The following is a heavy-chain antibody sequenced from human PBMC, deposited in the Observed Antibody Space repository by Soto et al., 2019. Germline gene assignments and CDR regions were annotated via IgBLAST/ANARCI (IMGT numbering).Heavy chain of an antibody. D-gene: IGHD6-19*01. CDR2: IYYTGST. CDR1: GGSIRSYY. CDR3: ARAVAGRIDY. V-gene: IGHV4-59*12. J-gene: IGHJ4*02. Sequence: SETLSLTCTVSGGSIRSYYWNWIRLPPGKGLEWIGYIYYTGSTNYNPSLKSRITINPDTSKNQFSLQLNSATPEDTAVFYCARAVAGRIDYWGQGTLVTVSS.